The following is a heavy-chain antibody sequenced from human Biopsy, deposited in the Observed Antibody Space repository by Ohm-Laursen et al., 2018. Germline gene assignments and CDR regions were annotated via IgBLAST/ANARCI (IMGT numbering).Heavy chain of an antibody. V-gene: IGHV4-59*01. J-gene: IGHJ3*02. D-gene: IGHD1-26*01. CDR2: IYYSGGT. CDR3: ARVEAGTYDALDI. Sequence: SQTLSLTCSVSGGSMTGYEWSWIRLAPGKGLEWIGYIYYSGGTKYNPSLASRVTFSVGMSKSQFSLKLYSVTAADTAVYYCARVEAGTYDALDIWGQGTLVAVSA. CDR1: GGSMTGYE.